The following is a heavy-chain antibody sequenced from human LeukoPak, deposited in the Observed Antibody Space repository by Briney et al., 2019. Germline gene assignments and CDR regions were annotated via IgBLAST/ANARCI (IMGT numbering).Heavy chain of an antibody. CDR3: ARPDRYCSGGSCYPYYFDY. V-gene: IGHV1-2*02. CDR1: GYTFTGYY. D-gene: IGHD2-15*01. J-gene: IGHJ4*02. Sequence: ASVKVSCKASGYTFTGYYMHWVRQAPGQGLEWMGWINPNSGGTNYAQKFQGRATMTRDTSISTAYMELSRLRSDDTAVYYCARPDRYCSGGSCYPYYFDYWGQGTLVTVSS. CDR2: INPNSGGT.